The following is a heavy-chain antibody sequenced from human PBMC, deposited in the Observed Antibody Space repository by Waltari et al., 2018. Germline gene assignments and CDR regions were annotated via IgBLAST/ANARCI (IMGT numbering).Heavy chain of an antibody. CDR3: AAAQTYGKRKYYFDY. D-gene: IGHD4-17*01. J-gene: IGHJ4*02. V-gene: IGHV1-58*02. CDR1: GFTFTSSA. Sequence: QMQLVQSGPEVKKPGTSVKVSCKASGFTFTSSAMQGVRQARGQRLEWIGWIVVGSGNTNYAQKFQERVTITRDMSTSTAYMELSSLRSEDTAVYYCAAAQTYGKRKYYFDYWGQGTLVTVSS. CDR2: IVVGSGNT.